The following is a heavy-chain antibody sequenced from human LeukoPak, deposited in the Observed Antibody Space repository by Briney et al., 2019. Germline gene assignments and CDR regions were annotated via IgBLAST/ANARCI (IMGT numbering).Heavy chain of an antibody. CDR1: GFTFSSYW. Sequence: GGSLRLSCVASGFTFSSYWMHWVRQTPGKGLVWVSRIICDGSTTNYADSVKGRFTISRDNAKNTLYLQMNSLRVEDTAMYYCARVYSSSFVFDYWGQGTLVTVSS. D-gene: IGHD6-6*01. J-gene: IGHJ4*02. CDR3: ARVYSSSFVFDY. V-gene: IGHV3-74*01. CDR2: IICDGSTT.